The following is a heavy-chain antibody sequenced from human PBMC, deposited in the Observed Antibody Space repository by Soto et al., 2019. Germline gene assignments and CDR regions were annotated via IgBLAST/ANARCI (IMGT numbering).Heavy chain of an antibody. Sequence: PGGSLRLSCAASGFTFSSYAMSWVRQAPGKGLGWVSAISGSGGRTYYADSVKGRITISRDNYKNTLHLQMNSLRDEDTAVYYGAKDPIAVSAGSPTSFDPWGQGTLVTVSS. CDR3: AKDPIAVSAGSPTSFDP. CDR2: ISGSGGRT. V-gene: IGHV3-23*01. CDR1: GFTFSSYA. D-gene: IGHD6-13*01. J-gene: IGHJ5*02.